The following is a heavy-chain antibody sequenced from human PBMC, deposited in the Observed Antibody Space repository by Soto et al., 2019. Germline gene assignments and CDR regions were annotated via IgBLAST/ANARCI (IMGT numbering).Heavy chain of an antibody. Sequence: SQTLSLTCAISGDSVSSNTASWNWIRQSPSRGLEWLGRTYFRSKWYNDYAVSVKSRIIINPDTSNNQFTLQLNSVTPEDTAVYFCAKGDNLGPKTGYAFDPWGQGIMVTVSS. D-gene: IGHD5-12*01. J-gene: IGHJ5*02. V-gene: IGHV6-1*01. CDR3: AKGDNLGPKTGYAFDP. CDR2: TYFRSKWYN. CDR1: GDSVSSNTAS.